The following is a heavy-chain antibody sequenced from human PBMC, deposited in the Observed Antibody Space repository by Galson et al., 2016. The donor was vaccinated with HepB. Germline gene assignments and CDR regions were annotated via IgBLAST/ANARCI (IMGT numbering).Heavy chain of an antibody. Sequence: SLRLSCAASGFTVSSNYMSWVRQAPGKGLERVSIIYRGGSTYDADSVKGRFTISRDNSKNTLYLQMNSLRAEDTAVYYCANHDCSGGSCYFFIDYAFDIWGQGTMVTVSS. D-gene: IGHD2-15*01. V-gene: IGHV3-53*01. J-gene: IGHJ3*02. CDR2: IYRGGST. CDR3: ANHDCSGGSCYFFIDYAFDI. CDR1: GFTVSSNY.